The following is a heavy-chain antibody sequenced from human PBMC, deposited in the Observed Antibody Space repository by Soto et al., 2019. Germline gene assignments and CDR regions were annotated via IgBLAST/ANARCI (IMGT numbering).Heavy chain of an antibody. CDR1: GYTFTSYD. D-gene: IGHD3-22*01. J-gene: IGHJ5*02. CDR2: MNPNSGNT. Sequence: QVQLVQSGAEVKKPGASVKVSCKASGYTFTSYDINWVRQATGQGLEWMGWMNPNSGNTGYAQKFQGRVTMTRNTSISTAYMELSRLRSEETAVYYCGRVGAEWYYDSSGYYYNWFDPWGQGTLVTVSS. CDR3: GRVGAEWYYDSSGYYYNWFDP. V-gene: IGHV1-8*01.